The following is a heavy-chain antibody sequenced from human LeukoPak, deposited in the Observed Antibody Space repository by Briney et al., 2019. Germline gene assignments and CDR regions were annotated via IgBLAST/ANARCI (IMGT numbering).Heavy chain of an antibody. CDR3: ASLDTSGYPNAFDI. V-gene: IGHV4-39*01. D-gene: IGHD3-22*01. CDR2: IYYSGST. Sequence: SETLSLTCTVSGGSISSWVWIRQPPGKGLGLIGTIYYSGSTYYNPSLQSRVSISVDTSKSQFSLKLSSVTAADTAVYYCASLDTSGYPNAFDIWGQGTLVTVSS. J-gene: IGHJ3*02. CDR1: GGSISS.